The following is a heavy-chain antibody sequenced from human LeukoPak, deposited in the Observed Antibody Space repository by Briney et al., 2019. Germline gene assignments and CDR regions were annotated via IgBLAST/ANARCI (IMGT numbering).Heavy chain of an antibody. CDR3: ARYTTAGYSSGWYGPSFDY. V-gene: IGHV3-7*01. Sequence: GGSLRLSCAASKFTFSNYCMSWVRQAPGKGLQWVANIKQDGSEKYYVDSVKGRFTISRDNAKNSPYLQMNSLRAEDTAVYYCARYTTAGYSSGWYGPSFDYWGQGTLVTVSS. CDR1: KFTFSNYC. CDR2: IKQDGSEK. D-gene: IGHD6-19*01. J-gene: IGHJ4*02.